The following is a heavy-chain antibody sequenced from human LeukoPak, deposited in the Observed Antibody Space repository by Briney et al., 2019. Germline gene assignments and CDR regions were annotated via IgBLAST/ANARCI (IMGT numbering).Heavy chain of an antibody. D-gene: IGHD6-19*01. V-gene: IGHV1-2*02. CDR2: INPNSGGT. CDR3: AGSSGWYRGDAFDI. CDR1: GYTFTGYY. Sequence: ASVKVSCKASGYTFTGYYMHWVRQAPGQGLEWMGWINPNSGGTNYAQKFQGRVTMTRDTSISTAYMELSRLRSDDTAVYYCAGSSGWYRGDAFDIWGQGTMVTVSS. J-gene: IGHJ3*02.